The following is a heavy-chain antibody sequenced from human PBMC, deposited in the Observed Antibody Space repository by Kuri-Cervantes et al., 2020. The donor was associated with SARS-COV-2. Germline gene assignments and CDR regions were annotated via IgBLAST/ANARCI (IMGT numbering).Heavy chain of an antibody. Sequence: GESLKISCAASGFIFSSYSMNWVRQAPGKGLEWVSSISSSSSYIYYADSVKGRFTISRDNAKNSLYLQMNSLRAEDTAVYYCARGWDHYYYYYMDVWGKGTSVTVSS. V-gene: IGHV3-21*01. CDR2: ISSSSSYI. J-gene: IGHJ6*03. D-gene: IGHD1-26*01. CDR3: ARGWDHYYYYYMDV. CDR1: GFIFSSYS.